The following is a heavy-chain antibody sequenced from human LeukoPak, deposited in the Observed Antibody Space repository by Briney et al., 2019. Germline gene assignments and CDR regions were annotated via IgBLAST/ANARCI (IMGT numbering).Heavy chain of an antibody. CDR1: GYSFTRYW. D-gene: IGHD2-2*01. CDR3: ARIGYCSTTSCFPFYG. V-gene: IGHV5-51*01. Sequence: GESLKTPLKGPGYSFTRYWIAWVRQIPGKGLEWMGIYYPGGSETRFSTPCEGQVTISANKSISTAYLQWMSLKASDTAMYYCARIGYCSTTSCFPFYGWGQRALVTASS. CDR2: YYPGGSET. J-gene: IGHJ4*02.